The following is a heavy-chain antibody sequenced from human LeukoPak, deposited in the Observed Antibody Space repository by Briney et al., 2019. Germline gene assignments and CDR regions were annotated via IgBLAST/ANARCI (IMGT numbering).Heavy chain of an antibody. D-gene: IGHD1-26*01. CDR1: GYTFTDYY. CDR2: INPNSGGT. CDR3: ARDWEGLGEYWYFDL. Sequence: GASVKVSCKASGYTFTDYYMHWVRQAPGQGLEWMGWINPNSGGTKYGQRFQGRVTMTRDTSISTAYMELSRLTPDDTAVYYCARDWEGLGEYWYFDLWGRGTLVTVSS. J-gene: IGHJ2*01. V-gene: IGHV1-2*02.